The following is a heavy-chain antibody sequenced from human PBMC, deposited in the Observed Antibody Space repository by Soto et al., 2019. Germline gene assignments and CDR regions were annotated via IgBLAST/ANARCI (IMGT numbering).Heavy chain of an antibody. J-gene: IGHJ5*02. CDR2: IVPIFGTA. CDR1: GATFSSYA. D-gene: IGHD3-3*01. CDR3: ASHSSTYYDFWSGPGP. V-gene: IGHV1-69*13. Sequence: GASVKVSCKASGATFSSYAISWVRQAPGQGLEWMGGIVPIFGTANYAQKFQGRVTITADESTSTAYMELSSLRSEDTAVYYCASHSSTYYDFWSGPGPWGQGTLVIVSS.